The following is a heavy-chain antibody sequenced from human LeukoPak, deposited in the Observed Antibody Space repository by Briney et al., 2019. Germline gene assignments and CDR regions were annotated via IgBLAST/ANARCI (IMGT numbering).Heavy chain of an antibody. J-gene: IGHJ3*02. CDR2: IYYSGST. CDR1: GGSISSYY. D-gene: IGHD3-22*01. CDR3: ARDRHYYDSSGYCSDAFDI. Sequence: SETLSLTCTVSGGSISSYYWSWIRQPPGKGLEWIGYIYYSGSTNYNPSLKSRVTISVDTSKNQLSLKLSSVTAADTAVYYCARDRHYYDSSGYCSDAFDIWGQGTMVTVSS. V-gene: IGHV4-59*01.